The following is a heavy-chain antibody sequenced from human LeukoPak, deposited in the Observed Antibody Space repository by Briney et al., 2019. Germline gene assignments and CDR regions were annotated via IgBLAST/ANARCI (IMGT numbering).Heavy chain of an antibody. CDR1: GFSFSSFT. Sequence: GGSLRLSCAASGFSFSSFTMNWVRQAPGKGLEWVSSISGTSSYIYYADSVKGRFTVSRDNAKNSLFLQMNSLRAEDTAVYYCATPGGLDYWGQGTLVTVSS. D-gene: IGHD2-15*01. V-gene: IGHV3-21*01. CDR3: ATPGGLDY. CDR2: ISGTSSYI. J-gene: IGHJ4*02.